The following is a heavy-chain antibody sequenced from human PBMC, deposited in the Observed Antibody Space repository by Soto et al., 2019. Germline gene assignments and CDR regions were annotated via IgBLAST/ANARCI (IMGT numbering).Heavy chain of an antibody. D-gene: IGHD3-22*01. J-gene: IGHJ6*02. Sequence: PGGSLRLSCAASGFTFSSYDMHWVRQATGKGLEWVSAIGTAGDTYYPGSVKGRFTISRENAKNSLYLQMNSLRAGDTAVYYCARGYYDSSGYSNYYYGMDVWGQGTTVTSP. CDR3: ARGYYDSSGYSNYYYGMDV. CDR1: GFTFSSYD. CDR2: IGTAGDT. V-gene: IGHV3-13*04.